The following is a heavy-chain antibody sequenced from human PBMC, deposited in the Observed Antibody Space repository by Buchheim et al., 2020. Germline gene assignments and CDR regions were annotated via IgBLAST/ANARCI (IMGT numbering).Heavy chain of an antibody. CDR2: ISYDGSNK. Sequence: QVQLVESGGGVVQPGRSLRLSCAASGFTFSSYAMHWVRQAPGKGLEWVAVISYDGSNKYYADSVKGRFTISRDNSKSTMYLQMNSLRAEDTAVYYCARALYRLGYYYYGMDVWGQGTT. CDR3: ARALYRLGYYYYGMDV. CDR1: GFTFSSYA. V-gene: IGHV3-30*04. D-gene: IGHD1-26*01. J-gene: IGHJ6*02.